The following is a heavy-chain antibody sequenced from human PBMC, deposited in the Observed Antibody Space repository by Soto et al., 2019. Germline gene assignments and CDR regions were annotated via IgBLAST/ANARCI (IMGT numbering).Heavy chain of an antibody. V-gene: IGHV1-18*01. J-gene: IGHJ4*02. CDR2: ISTYNDDT. CDR3: ARDLSGRSYYGY. Sequence: QVQLVQSGAEVKKPGASVKVSCKASGYTFTNYGISWVRQAPGQGLEWMVWISTYNDDTNYAPQLQGRVTMTTDTSTSTAYMEVRSLRSDDTALYYCARDLSGRSYYGYWGQGTLVTVSS. CDR1: GYTFTNYG. D-gene: IGHD1-26*01.